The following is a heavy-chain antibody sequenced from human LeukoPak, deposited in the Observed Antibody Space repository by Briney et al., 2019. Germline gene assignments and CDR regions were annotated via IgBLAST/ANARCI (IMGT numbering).Heavy chain of an antibody. J-gene: IGHJ3*02. CDR2: MNPNSGNT. V-gene: IGHV1-8*03. D-gene: IGHD4-23*01. Sequence: ASVKVSCKASGYTFTGYYMHWVRQAPGQGLEWMGWMNPNSGNTGYAQKFQGRVTITRNTSISTAYMELSSLRSEDTAVYYCARGLYGGDAFDIWGQGTMVTVSS. CDR1: GYTFTGYY. CDR3: ARGLYGGDAFDI.